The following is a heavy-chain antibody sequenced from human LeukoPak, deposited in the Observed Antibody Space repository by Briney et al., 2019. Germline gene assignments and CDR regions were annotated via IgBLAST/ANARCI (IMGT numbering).Heavy chain of an antibody. J-gene: IGHJ4*02. Sequence: PGRSLRLSCAASGFXXSXXXXXWVXXXPGXXXXXVXXIWYDGSRKYYXDSVKGRFTISRDNSKNTLYLQMNSLRAEDTAVYYCATTQTTPFYFDYWGQGTLVTVSS. CDR2: IWYDGSRK. CDR3: ATTQTTPFYFDY. D-gene: IGHD2-15*01. V-gene: IGHV3-33*01. CDR1: GFXXSXXX.